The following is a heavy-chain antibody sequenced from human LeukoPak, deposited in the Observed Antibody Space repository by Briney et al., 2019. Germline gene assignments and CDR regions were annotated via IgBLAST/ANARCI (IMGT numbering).Heavy chain of an antibody. CDR2: VDPEDGET. D-gene: IGHD6-13*01. CDR1: GYTFTDYY. Sequence: ASVKVSCKVSGYTFTDYYMHWVHQAPGKGLEWMGLVDPEDGETIYAEEFQGRVTITADTSTDTAYMELSSLRSEDTAVYYCATASAAAVQSRYFDYWGQGTLVTVSS. V-gene: IGHV1-69-2*01. J-gene: IGHJ4*02. CDR3: ATASAAAVQSRYFDY.